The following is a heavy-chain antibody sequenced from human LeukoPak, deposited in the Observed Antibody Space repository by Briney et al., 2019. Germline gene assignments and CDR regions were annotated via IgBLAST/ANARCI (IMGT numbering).Heavy chain of an antibody. Sequence: SGGSLRLSCAASGFTFSSYAMSWVRQAPGKGLEWVSAISGSGGSTYYADPVKGRFTISRDNSKNTLYLQMNSLRAEDTAVYYCGGDTAMDLIFDYWGQGTLVTVSS. CDR3: GGDTAMDLIFDY. CDR1: GFTFSSYA. CDR2: ISGSGGST. J-gene: IGHJ4*02. D-gene: IGHD5-18*01. V-gene: IGHV3-23*01.